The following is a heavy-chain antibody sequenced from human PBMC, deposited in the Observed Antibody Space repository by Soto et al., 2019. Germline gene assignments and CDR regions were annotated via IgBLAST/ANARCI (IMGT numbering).Heavy chain of an antibody. CDR1: GYIFSDYY. Sequence: ASVKVSCKASGYIFSDYYMYWVRQAPGQGLDWMGGINPKSGGTNYAQKFQGRVTMTRDTSMSTAYMELSSLRSDDTAVYYCAKAATVTTRPHYGMDVWGQGTTVTVSS. CDR3: AKAATVTTRPHYGMDV. CDR2: INPKSGGT. J-gene: IGHJ6*02. V-gene: IGHV1-2*02. D-gene: IGHD4-17*01.